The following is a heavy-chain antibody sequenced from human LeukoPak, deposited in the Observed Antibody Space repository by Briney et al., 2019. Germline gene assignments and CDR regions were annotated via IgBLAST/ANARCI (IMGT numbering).Heavy chain of an antibody. CDR1: GFTFSSYA. J-gene: IGHJ4*02. Sequence: GGSLRLSWAASGFTFSSYAMSWVRQAPGKGLEWVSAISGSGGSTYYADSVKGRFTISRDNSKNTLYLQMNSLRAEDTAVYYCASKPYSSGWCLDYWGQGTLVTVSS. V-gene: IGHV3-23*01. CDR2: ISGSGGST. CDR3: ASKPYSSGWCLDY. D-gene: IGHD6-19*01.